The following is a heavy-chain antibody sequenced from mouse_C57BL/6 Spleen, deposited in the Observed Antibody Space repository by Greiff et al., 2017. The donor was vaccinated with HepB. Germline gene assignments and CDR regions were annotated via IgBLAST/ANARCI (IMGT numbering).Heavy chain of an antibody. J-gene: IGHJ3*01. CDR1: GYTFTSYW. Sequence: QVQLKQPGAELVKPGASVKLSCKASGYTFTSYWMHWVKQRPGQGLEWIGMIHPNSGSTNYNEKFKSKATLTVDKSSSTAYMQLSSLTSEDSAVYYCAKEDYGNPAYWGQGTLVTVSA. V-gene: IGHV1-64*01. D-gene: IGHD2-1*01. CDR2: IHPNSGST. CDR3: AKEDYGNPAY.